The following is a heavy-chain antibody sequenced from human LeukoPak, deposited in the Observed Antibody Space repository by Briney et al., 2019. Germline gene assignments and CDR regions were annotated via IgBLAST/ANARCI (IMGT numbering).Heavy chain of an antibody. V-gene: IGHV4-4*02. D-gene: IGHD6-13*01. Sequence: GSLRLSCVASGVTLSNYAMSWARQAPGKGLEWIGEVYHSGSTNYNPSLKSRVTISVDKSKNQFSLKLSSVTAADTAVYYCARDQGQQLDGDYYYGMDVWGQGTTVTVSS. J-gene: IGHJ6*02. CDR3: ARDQGQQLDGDYYYGMDV. CDR1: GVTLSNYAM. CDR2: VYHSGST.